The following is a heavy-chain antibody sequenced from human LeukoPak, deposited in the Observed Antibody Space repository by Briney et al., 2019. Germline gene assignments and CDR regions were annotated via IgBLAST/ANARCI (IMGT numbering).Heavy chain of an antibody. CDR1: GYTFTSYG. CDR3: ARDCSSTSCYMNYYYAMDV. D-gene: IGHD2-2*02. CDR2: ISACNGNT. J-gene: IGHJ6*02. V-gene: IGHV1-18*01. Sequence: ASVKVSCKASGYTFTSYGISWVRQAPGQGLEWMGWISACNGNTNYAQKLQGRVTMTTDTSTSTAYMELRSLRSDDTAVYYCARDCSSTSCYMNYYYAMDVWGQGTTVTVSS.